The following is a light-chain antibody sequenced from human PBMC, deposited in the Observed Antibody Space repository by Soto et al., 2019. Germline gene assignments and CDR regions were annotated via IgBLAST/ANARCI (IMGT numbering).Light chain of an antibody. Sequence: AIQLTQSPSSLSASVVSRVTITCRASQGISSALAWYQQKPGKAPKLLIYDASSLESGVPSRFSGSGSGTDFTFTISSLQAEDIATYYCQQYENLPITFGQGTRLEIK. CDR2: DAS. CDR3: QQYENLPIT. CDR1: QGISSA. J-gene: IGKJ5*01. V-gene: IGKV1D-13*01.